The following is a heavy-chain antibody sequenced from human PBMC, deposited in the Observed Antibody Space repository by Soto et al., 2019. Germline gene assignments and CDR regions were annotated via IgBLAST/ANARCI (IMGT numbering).Heavy chain of an antibody. D-gene: IGHD3-16*01. CDR1: GYTFTSYD. CDR3: ARARSDLGGMYV. V-gene: IGHV1-8*01. Sequence: QVQLVQSGAEVKKPGASVKVSCKASGYTFTSYDINWVRQATGQGLEWMGWVNPNSGNTAYAQKFQGRFTMTRNTATSAADKELRSPRSEGTPMYYCARARSDLGGMYVWGQGTTVTVSS. CDR2: VNPNSGNT. J-gene: IGHJ6*02.